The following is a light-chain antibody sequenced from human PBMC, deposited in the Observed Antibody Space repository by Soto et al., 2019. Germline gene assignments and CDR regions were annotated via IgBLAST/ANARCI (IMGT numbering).Light chain of an antibody. CDR3: QQHNTCRT. CDR1: QSVSSS. Sequence: EIVLTQSPSTLSLSPGERATLSCRASQSVSSSLAWYQQKPGQAPRLLIYDASSRATGIPARFSGSGSGTDFTLTISSLEPDDFAVYYCQQHNTCRTFGPGTKVDI. CDR2: DAS. J-gene: IGKJ1*01. V-gene: IGKV3-11*01.